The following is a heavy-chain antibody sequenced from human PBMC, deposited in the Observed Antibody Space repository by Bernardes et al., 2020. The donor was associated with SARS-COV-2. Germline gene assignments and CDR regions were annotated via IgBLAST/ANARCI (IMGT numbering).Heavy chain of an antibody. CDR1: GFTLGNYI. V-gene: IGHV3-30-3*01. D-gene: IGHD3-22*01. Sequence: GGSLRLSCTASGFTLGNYIMHWVRQAPGKGLEWVAVISYDGNKKYYADSVKGRFTLSRDNSKNTLYLQMNSLRAEDTALYYCARGGGHYSDSTGYYYGDYWGQGTPVTVSS. CDR3: ARGGGHYSDSTGYYYGDY. J-gene: IGHJ4*02. CDR2: ISYDGNKK.